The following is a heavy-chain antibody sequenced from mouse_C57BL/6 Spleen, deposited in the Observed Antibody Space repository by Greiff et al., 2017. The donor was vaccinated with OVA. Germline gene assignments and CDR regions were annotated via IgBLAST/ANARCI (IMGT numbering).Heavy chain of an antibody. Sequence: QVQLQQPGAELVRPGTSVKLSCKASGYTFTSYWMHWVKQRPGQGLEWIGVIDPSDSYTNYNQKFKGKATLTVDTSSSTAYMQLSSLTSEDSAVYYCARSGYYGRGNYCDYWGQGTTLTVSS. V-gene: IGHV1-59*01. CDR2: IDPSDSYT. J-gene: IGHJ2*01. CDR3: ARSGYYGRGNYCDY. CDR1: GYTFTSYW. D-gene: IGHD1-1*01.